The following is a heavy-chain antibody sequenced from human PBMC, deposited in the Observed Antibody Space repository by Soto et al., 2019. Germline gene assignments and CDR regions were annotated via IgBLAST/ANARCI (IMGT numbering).Heavy chain of an antibody. CDR2: ISAYNGNT. D-gene: IGHD2-15*01. CDR1: GYTFTSYG. CDR3: ARVEGIVVVVAALPPGWFDP. V-gene: IGHV1-18*01. Sequence: ASVRVSCKASGYTFTSYGISWVRQAPGQGLEWMGWISAYNGNTNYAQKLQGRVTMTTDTSTSTAYMELRSLRSDDTAVYYCARVEGIVVVVAALPPGWFDPWGQGTLVTVSS. J-gene: IGHJ5*02.